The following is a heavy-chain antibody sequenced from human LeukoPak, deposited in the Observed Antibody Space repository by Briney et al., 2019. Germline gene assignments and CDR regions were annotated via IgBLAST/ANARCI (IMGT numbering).Heavy chain of an antibody. CDR1: GFSFSNHV. V-gene: IGHV3-30*02. J-gene: IGHJ6*03. D-gene: IGHD3-10*01. Sequence: GGSLRPSCASSGFSFSNHVMHWVRQAPGKGLQWVAFIRLDDSTEYSADSVKGRFTISRDNSKNTLYLQMNRLRPEDTAVYYCAKSMLRGYYYMDVWGKGTTVIISS. CDR2: IRLDDSTE. CDR3: AKSMLRGYYYMDV.